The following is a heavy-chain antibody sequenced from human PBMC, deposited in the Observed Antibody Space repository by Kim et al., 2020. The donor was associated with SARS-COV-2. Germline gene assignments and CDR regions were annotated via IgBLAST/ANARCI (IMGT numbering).Heavy chain of an antibody. J-gene: IGHJ4*02. D-gene: IGHD2-2*01. V-gene: IGHV4-39*07. CDR3: ARVKVPATAWADY. Sequence: YNPSLKSRVTISVDTSKNQSSLKLSSVTAADTAVYYCARVKVPATAWADYWGQGTLVTVSS.